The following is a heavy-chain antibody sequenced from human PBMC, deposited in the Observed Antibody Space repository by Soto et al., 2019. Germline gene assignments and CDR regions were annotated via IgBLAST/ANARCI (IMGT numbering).Heavy chain of an antibody. CDR2: IIPIYGTT. CDR1: GGTFSSYA. V-gene: IGHV1-69*13. J-gene: IGHJ5*02. Sequence: ASVKVSCKASGGTFSSYAISWVRRAPGQGLEWMGGIIPIYGTTNYAQKFQDRVTITADESTSTAYMELRSLTSEDTAVYYCARDLGGCSAGSCRHNWFDPWGQGTLVTVSS. D-gene: IGHD2-15*01. CDR3: ARDLGGCSAGSCRHNWFDP.